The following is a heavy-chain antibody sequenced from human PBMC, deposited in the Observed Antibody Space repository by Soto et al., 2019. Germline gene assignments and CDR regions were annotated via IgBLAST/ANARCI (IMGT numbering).Heavy chain of an antibody. J-gene: IGHJ5*02. CDR1: GFTFSSYA. CDR3: ARDQREYLAAAANGNLFAP. V-gene: IGHV3-64*01. D-gene: IGHD6-13*01. Sequence: PGGSLRLSCAASGFTFSSYAMHWVRQAPGKGLEYVSAISSNGGSTYYANSVKGRFTISRDNSKNTLYLQMGSLRAEDMAVYYCARDQREYLAAAANGNLFAPWGQGTLVTVSS. CDR2: ISSNGGST.